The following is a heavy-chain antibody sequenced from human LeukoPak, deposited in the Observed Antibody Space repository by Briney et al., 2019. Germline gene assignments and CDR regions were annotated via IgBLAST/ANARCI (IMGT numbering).Heavy chain of an antibody. V-gene: IGHV1-2*02. Sequence: ASVKVSCKASGYTFTGYYMHWVRQAPGQGLEWMGWINPNSGGTNFAQKFQGRVTMTRDTSISTTYMELSSLRSDDTAVYYCASAILVAHKYYGMDVWGQGTTVTVP. J-gene: IGHJ6*02. D-gene: IGHD2/OR15-2a*01. CDR2: INPNSGGT. CDR3: ASAILVAHKYYGMDV. CDR1: GYTFTGYY.